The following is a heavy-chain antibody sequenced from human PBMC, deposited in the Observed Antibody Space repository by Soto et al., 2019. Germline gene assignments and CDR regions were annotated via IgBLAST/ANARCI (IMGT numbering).Heavy chain of an antibody. CDR2: IRSKANSYAT. V-gene: IGHV3-73*01. Sequence: GESLKISCAASGFTFSGSAMHWVRQASGKGLEWVGRIRSKANSYATAYAASVKGRFTISRDDSKNTAYLQMNSLKTEDTAVYYCTRLGGLPQDIVVVVDWYFDLWGRGTLVTVSS. CDR3: TRLGGLPQDIVVVVDWYFDL. D-gene: IGHD2-15*01. J-gene: IGHJ2*01. CDR1: GFTFSGSA.